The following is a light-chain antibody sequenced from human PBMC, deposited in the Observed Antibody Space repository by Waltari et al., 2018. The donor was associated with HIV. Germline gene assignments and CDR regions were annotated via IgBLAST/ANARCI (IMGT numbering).Light chain of an antibody. J-gene: IGKJ1*01. CDR1: QSVSSSY. CDR3: QQYGSSRWT. Sequence: ETLLTQSPVTLSVSPGERVTLSCRASQSVSSSYLAWYQQKPGQAPRLLIYGASSRATGIPDRFSGSGSGTDFTLTISRLEPEDFAVYYCQQYGSSRWTFGQGTKVEIK. CDR2: GAS. V-gene: IGKV3-20*01.